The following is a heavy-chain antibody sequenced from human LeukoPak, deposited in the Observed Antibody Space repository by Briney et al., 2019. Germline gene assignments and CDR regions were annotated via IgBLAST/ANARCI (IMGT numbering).Heavy chain of an antibody. CDR1: GFTFSSYA. CDR3: AKDPTYVFRFLHGIDY. CDR2: ISGSGGST. D-gene: IGHD3-3*01. V-gene: IGHV3-23*01. Sequence: GGSLRLSCAASGFTFSSYAMSWVRQAPGKGLEWVSAISGSGGSTSYADSVKGRFTISRDNSKNTLYLQMNSLRAEDTAVYYCAKDPTYVFRFLHGIDYWGQGTLVTVSS. J-gene: IGHJ4*02.